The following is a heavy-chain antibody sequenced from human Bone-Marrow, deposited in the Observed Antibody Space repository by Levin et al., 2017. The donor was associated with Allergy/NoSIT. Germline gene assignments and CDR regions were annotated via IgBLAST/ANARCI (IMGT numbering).Heavy chain of an antibody. D-gene: IGHD3-22*01. V-gene: IGHV1-2*02. J-gene: IGHJ4*02. Sequence: VASVKVSCKTSGYTFTDYYIHWVRQAPGQGLEWMGWITPKSGGTDFAQKFQGRVTMTRDTSIRTVHMELSSLTSDDTAVYYCARDSMIEAHCYDFWGQGTLVTVSS. CDR3: ARDSMIEAHCYDF. CDR2: ITPKSGGT. CDR1: GYTFTDYY.